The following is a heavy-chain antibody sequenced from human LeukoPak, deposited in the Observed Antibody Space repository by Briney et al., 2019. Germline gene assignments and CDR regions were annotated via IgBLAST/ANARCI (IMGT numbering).Heavy chain of an antibody. J-gene: IGHJ4*02. CDR3: ARDLFSYLDY. CDR2: IYYSGST. V-gene: IGHV4-39*07. D-gene: IGHD2/OR15-2a*01. Sequence: SETLSLTCTVSGGSISSSSYYWGWIRQPPGKGLEWIGSIYYSGSTYYNPSLKSRVTISVDTSKNQFSLKLSSVTAADTAVYYCARDLFSYLDYWGQGTLVTVSS. CDR1: GGSISSSSYY.